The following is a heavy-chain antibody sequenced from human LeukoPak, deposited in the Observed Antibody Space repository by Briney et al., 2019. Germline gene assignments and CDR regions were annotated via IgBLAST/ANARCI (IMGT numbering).Heavy chain of an antibody. D-gene: IGHD4-17*01. CDR2: IRQDGREK. Sequence: GGSLRLSCAASGLTFSGYLMTWVRQAPGKGLEGVANIRQDGREKYYVDSVKGRFTISRDNAKNSLYLQVNSLRAEDTAVYYCARVNGDYGGAVDYWGQGTLVTVSS. V-gene: IGHV3-7*04. CDR1: GLTFSGYL. J-gene: IGHJ4*02. CDR3: ARVNGDYGGAVDY.